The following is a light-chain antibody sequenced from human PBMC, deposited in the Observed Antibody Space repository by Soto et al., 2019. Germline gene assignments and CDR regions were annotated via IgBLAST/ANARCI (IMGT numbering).Light chain of an antibody. CDR3: QQSYSAPYT. Sequence: DIQMTQSPSSLSASVGDRVTITCRASQSIYSSLNWYHQKPWKAPKLLIYAASVLQSGVPSRFSVSGSGKDFTLSISRLQPEDFATHYCQQSYSAPYTFGQVTKLEI. CDR2: AAS. CDR1: QSIYSS. J-gene: IGKJ2*01. V-gene: IGKV1-39*01.